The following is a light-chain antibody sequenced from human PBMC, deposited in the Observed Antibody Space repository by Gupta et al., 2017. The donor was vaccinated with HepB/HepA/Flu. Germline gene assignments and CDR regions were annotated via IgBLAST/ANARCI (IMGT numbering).Light chain of an antibody. CDR3: QQFNSYPLT. CDR1: QGIGSY. CDR2: AAS. Sequence: DIHLTQSPAFLSASVGDRVTITCRASQGIGSYLAWYQQKPGKAPKPLIYAASTLQSGVPLRFSGSGFGTEFTLTISSLQPEDFATYYCQQFNSYPLTFGGGTKVEIK. J-gene: IGKJ4*01. V-gene: IGKV1-9*01.